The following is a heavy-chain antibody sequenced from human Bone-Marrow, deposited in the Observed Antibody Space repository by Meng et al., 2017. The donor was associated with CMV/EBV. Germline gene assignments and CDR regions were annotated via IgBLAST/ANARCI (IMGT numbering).Heavy chain of an antibody. V-gene: IGHV1-46*01. CDR2: INPVGGVT. CDR1: GYMFISYY. J-gene: IGHJ6*02. CDR3: AEGSSSSGRYYYYGMDV. Sequence: ASVKVSCKASGYMFISYYIHWVRQAPGQGLEWMGIINPVGGVTTYAQKFQDRISMTTKTSTSTVDMELRSLRSEDTAVYYCAEGSSSSGRYYYYGMDVWGQGTTVTVSS. D-gene: IGHD6-6*01.